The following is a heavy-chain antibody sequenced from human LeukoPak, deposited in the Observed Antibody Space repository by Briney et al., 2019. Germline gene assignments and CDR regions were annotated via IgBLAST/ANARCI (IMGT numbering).Heavy chain of an antibody. CDR2: IIPIFGTA. CDR1: GGTFRSYA. CDR3: TGYSSSWYLSDY. V-gene: IGHV1-69*01. D-gene: IGHD6-13*01. J-gene: IGHJ4*02. Sequence: SVKVSCKASGGTFRSYAISWVRPAPGQGLEWMGGIIPIFGTANYAQKFQGRVTITADESTSTAYMELSSLRSEDTAVYYCTGYSSSWYLSDYWGQGTLVTVSS.